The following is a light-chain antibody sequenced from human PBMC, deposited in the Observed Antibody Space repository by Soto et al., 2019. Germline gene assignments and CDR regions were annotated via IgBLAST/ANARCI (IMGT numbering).Light chain of an antibody. CDR3: AAWDDSLNGWV. CDR2: SNT. V-gene: IGLV1-44*01. J-gene: IGLJ3*02. CDR1: SSNIGSNA. Sequence: HSVLTQPPSASGTPGQRVTISCSGSSSNIGSNAVNWYQQLPGTAPKLLIYSNTQRPSGVPDRFSGSKSGTSASLAISGLQSEDEADYYCAAWDDSLNGWVFGSGTKLTVL.